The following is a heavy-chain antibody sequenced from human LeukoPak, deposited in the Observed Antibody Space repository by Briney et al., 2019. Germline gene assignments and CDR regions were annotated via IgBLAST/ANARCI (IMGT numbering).Heavy chain of an antibody. CDR2: INPNSGGT. V-gene: IGHV1-2*02. CDR3: AREAYYYGSGSYTSYYYYMDV. Sequence: ASVKVSCKASGYTFTGYYMHWVRQAPGQGLEWMGWINPNSGGTNYAQKFQGRVTMTRDTSISTAYMELSRLRSDDTAVYYCAREAYYYGSGSYTSYYYYMDVWGKGTTVTVSS. J-gene: IGHJ6*03. CDR1: GYTFTGYY. D-gene: IGHD3-10*01.